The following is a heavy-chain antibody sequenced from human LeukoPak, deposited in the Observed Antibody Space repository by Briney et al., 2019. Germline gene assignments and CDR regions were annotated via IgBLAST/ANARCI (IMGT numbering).Heavy chain of an antibody. CDR1: GYTFTSYA. CDR2: INTNTGNP. CDR3: ARMECSSSNCYMFYYYGMDV. Sequence: ASVKVSCKASGYTFTSYAMNWVRQAPGQGLEWMGWINTNTGNPTYAQGFTGRFVFSLDTSVNTAYLQISSLQAEDTAVYYCARMECSSSNCYMFYYYGMDVWGQGTTVTVSS. D-gene: IGHD2-2*02. J-gene: IGHJ6*02. V-gene: IGHV7-4-1*02.